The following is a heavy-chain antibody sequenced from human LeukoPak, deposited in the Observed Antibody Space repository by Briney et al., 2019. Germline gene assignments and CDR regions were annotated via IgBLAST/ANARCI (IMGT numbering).Heavy chain of an antibody. V-gene: IGHV4-59*01. CDR2: IYYSGST. CDR3: ARGAAAGTSWFDY. D-gene: IGHD6-13*01. Sequence: SETLSLTCTVSGGSISSYYWSWIRQPPGKGLEWIGYIYYSGSTNYNPSLKSRVTISVDTSKNQFSLKLSSVTAADTAVYYCARGAAAGTSWFDYWGQGTLVTVSS. CDR1: GGSISSYY. J-gene: IGHJ4*02.